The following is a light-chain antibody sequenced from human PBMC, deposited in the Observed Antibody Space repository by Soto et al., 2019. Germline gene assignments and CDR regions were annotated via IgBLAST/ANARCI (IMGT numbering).Light chain of an antibody. Sequence: IVFTQSPGALSLSPWERATLSCRAIQMVSGTYLAWYQPKPGQAPSRLRQRASSRANGIQERFSGSGYGRDFTLNISILEPEDVAVYSCHKYGRSPKPFGQGTKV. J-gene: IGKJ1*01. CDR2: RAS. CDR1: QMVSGTY. CDR3: HKYGRSPKP. V-gene: IGKV3-20*01.